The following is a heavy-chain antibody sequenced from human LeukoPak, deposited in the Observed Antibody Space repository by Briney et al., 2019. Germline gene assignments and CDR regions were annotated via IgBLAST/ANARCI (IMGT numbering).Heavy chain of an antibody. CDR1: GGSFSGYY. CDR2: INHSGST. V-gene: IGHV4-34*01. J-gene: IGHJ4*02. D-gene: IGHD3-9*01. Sequence: SETLSLTCAVYGGSFSGYYWSWIRQPPGKGLEWIGEINHSGSTNYNPSLKSRVTISVDTSKNQFSLKLSSVTAADTAVYYCASRKEVLRYFDWLLQGGYYFDYWGQGTLVTVSS. CDR3: ASRKEVLRYFDWLLQGGYYFDY.